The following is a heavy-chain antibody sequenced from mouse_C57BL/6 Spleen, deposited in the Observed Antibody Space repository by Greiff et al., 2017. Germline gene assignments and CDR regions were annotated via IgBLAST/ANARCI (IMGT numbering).Heavy chain of an antibody. D-gene: IGHD2-4*01. CDR1: GYTFTEYT. Sequence: VQLQESGAELVKPGASVKLSCKASGYTFTEYTIHWVKQRSGQGLEWIGWFYPGSGSIKYNEKFKDKATLTADKSSSTVYMELSRLTSEDSAVYFCARHEDVYYDYDGAMDYWGQGTSVTVSS. CDR2: FYPGSGSI. J-gene: IGHJ4*01. V-gene: IGHV1-62-2*01. CDR3: ARHEDVYYDYDGAMDY.